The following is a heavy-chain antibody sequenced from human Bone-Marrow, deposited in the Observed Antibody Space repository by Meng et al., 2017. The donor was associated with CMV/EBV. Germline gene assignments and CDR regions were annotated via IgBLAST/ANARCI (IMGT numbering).Heavy chain of an antibody. CDR1: GGSISSYY. CDR2: IYYSGST. V-gene: IGHV4-59*01. Sequence: SETLSLTCTVSGGSISSYYWSWIRQPPGKGLEWIGYIYYSGSTNYNPSLKSRVTISVDTSKNQFSLKLSSVTAADTAVYYCARVGPYYYDSSGFTGNWFDPWGQGTLVTVSS. D-gene: IGHD3-22*01. CDR3: ARVGPYYYDSSGFTGNWFDP. J-gene: IGHJ5*02.